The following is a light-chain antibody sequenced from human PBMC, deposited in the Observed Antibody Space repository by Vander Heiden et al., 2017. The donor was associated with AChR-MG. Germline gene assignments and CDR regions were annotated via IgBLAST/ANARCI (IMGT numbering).Light chain of an antibody. CDR3: CSYAGSYTWV. CDR1: SSDVGDYNY. CDR2: DVS. Sequence: QSALTQPRSVSGSPGPSVTISCTGTSSDVGDYNYVSWYQQHPGKAPKLMMYDVSKRPSGVPDRFSGSKSGNTASLTISGLQAEDEADYYCCSYAGSYTWVFGGGTKLTVL. J-gene: IGLJ3*02. V-gene: IGLV2-11*01.